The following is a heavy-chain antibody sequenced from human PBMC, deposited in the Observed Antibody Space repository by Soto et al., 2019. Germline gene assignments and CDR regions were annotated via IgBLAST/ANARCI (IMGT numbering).Heavy chain of an antibody. CDR2: IYSSGRT. CDR3: ARDFDVNTALDYWYFDV. CDR1: GGSTSGKY. D-gene: IGHD3-9*01. V-gene: IGHV4-4*07. J-gene: IGHJ2*01. Sequence: QVHLQESGPGVVKASETLSLTCSLSGGSTSGKYWSWIRQSAGKGLEWIGRIYSSGRTHYNPSLGSRVSMSVAQNSFSLRLTSVTAADTAIYYCARDFDVNTALDYWYFDVWGRGTQVSVSS.